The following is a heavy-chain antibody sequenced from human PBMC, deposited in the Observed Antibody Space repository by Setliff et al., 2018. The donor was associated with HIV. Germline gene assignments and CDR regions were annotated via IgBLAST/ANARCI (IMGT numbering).Heavy chain of an antibody. CDR2: IYTTGST. Sequence: TLSLTCTVSGGSISSGSYYWTWIRQPAGKGLEWIGQIYTTGSTKYNPSLKSRVTMSVDTSKNRFSLNLSSVTAADTAVYYCTRGARYAYYYDSSGYYRHFDYWGQGTLVTVSS. J-gene: IGHJ4*02. D-gene: IGHD3-22*01. V-gene: IGHV4-61*09. CDR3: TRGARYAYYYDSSGYYRHFDY. CDR1: GGSISSGSYY.